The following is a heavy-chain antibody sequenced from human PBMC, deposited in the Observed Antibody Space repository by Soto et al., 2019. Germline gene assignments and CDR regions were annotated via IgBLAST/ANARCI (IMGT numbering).Heavy chain of an antibody. CDR3: AIGPGNFDY. J-gene: IGHJ4*02. Sequence: SETLSLTCAVYGGSFSGYYWSWIRQPPGKGLEWIGEINHSGSTNYNPSLKSRVTISVDTSKNQFSLKLSSVTAADTAVYYCAIGPGNFDYWGRGTLVTVSS. CDR2: INHSGST. V-gene: IGHV4-34*01. CDR1: GGSFSGYY.